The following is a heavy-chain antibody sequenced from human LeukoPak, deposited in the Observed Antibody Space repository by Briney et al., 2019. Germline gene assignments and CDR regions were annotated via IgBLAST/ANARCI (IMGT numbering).Heavy chain of an antibody. CDR2: IYYRGST. CDR1: GGSISSYY. V-gene: IGHV4-59*01. CDR3: ARGKMDFDY. D-gene: IGHD5-24*01. J-gene: IGHJ4*02. Sequence: SETLSHTCTVSGGSISSYYWSWIRQPPGKGLEWIGYIYYRGSTNYNPSLKSRVTISIDTSKNQASLKLSSVTAADTAVYYCARGKMDFDYWGQGTLVTVPS.